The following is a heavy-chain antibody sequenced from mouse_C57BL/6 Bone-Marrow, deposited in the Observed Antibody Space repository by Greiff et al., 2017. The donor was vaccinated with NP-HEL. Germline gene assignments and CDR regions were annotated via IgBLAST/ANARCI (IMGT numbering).Heavy chain of an antibody. CDR1: GFSLTSYG. V-gene: IGHV2-2*01. CDR2: IWSGGST. CDR3: ARKGGYDYDLWMDY. J-gene: IGHJ4*01. D-gene: IGHD2-4*01. Sequence: VQLQESGPGLVQPSQSLSITCTVSGFSLTSYGVHWVRQSPGKGLEWLGVIWSGGSTDYNAAFISRLSISKDNSKSQVFFKMNRLQADDTAIYYCARKGGYDYDLWMDYWGQGTSVTVSS.